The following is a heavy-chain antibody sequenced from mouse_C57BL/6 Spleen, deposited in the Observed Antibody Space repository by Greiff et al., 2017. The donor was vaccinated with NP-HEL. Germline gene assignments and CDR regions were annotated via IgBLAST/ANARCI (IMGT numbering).Heavy chain of an antibody. V-gene: IGHV1-72*01. CDR1: GYTFTSYW. CDR3: ARSPYDYGRHDY. D-gene: IGHD1-1*01. CDR2: IDPNSGGT. J-gene: IGHJ2*01. Sequence: QVQLQQPGAELVKPGASVKLSCKASGYTFTSYWMHWVKQRPGRGLEWIGRIDPNSGGTKYNEKFKSQATLTVDKPSSTAYMQLSSQTSEDSAVYYCARSPYDYGRHDYWGQGTTLTVSS.